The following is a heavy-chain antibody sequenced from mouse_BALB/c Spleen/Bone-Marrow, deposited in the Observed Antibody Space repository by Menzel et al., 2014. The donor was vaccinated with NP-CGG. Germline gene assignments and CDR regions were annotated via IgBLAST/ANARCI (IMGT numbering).Heavy chain of an antibody. V-gene: IGHV1-54*01. D-gene: IGHD4-1*01. J-gene: IGHJ3*01. Sequence: QVQLQQSGAELVRPGTSVKVSCMASGYAFTNYLIEWVKQRPGQGLEWIGVINPGSGGTNYNEKFKGKATLTADKSSSTAYMQLSSLTSDDSAVYFCARNANWLFAYWGQGTLVTVSA. CDR2: INPGSGGT. CDR1: GYAFTNYL. CDR3: ARNANWLFAY.